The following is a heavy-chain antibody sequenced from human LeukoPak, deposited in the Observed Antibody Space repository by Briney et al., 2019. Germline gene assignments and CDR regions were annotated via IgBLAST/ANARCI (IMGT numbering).Heavy chain of an antibody. J-gene: IGHJ4*02. CDR3: ARGYSYEPIDY. V-gene: IGHV3-23*01. Sequence: PGGSLRLSCAASGFTFSSYAMSWVRQGPGEGLEWVSAISGGGDMTHYTDSVKGRFTISRDNAKNSLYLQMNSLRAEDTAVYYCARGYSYEPIDYWGQGTLVTVSS. CDR1: GFTFSSYA. D-gene: IGHD5-18*01. CDR2: ISGGGDMT.